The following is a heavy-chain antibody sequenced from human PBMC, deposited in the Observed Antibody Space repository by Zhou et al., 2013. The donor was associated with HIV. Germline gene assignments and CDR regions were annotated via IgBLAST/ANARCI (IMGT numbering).Heavy chain of an antibody. CDR2: IIPIFGTA. V-gene: IGHV1-69*05. Sequence: QVQLVQSGAEVKKPGSSVKVSCKASGGTFSSYAISWVRQAPGQGLEWMGGIIPIFGTANYAQKFQGRVTITTDESTSTAYMELSSLRSEDTAVYYCARDLPHYDSSGYYGLDAFDIWGQGDNGHRLF. CDR1: GGTFSSYA. J-gene: IGHJ3*02. CDR3: ARDLPHYDSSGYYGLDAFDI. D-gene: IGHD3-22*01.